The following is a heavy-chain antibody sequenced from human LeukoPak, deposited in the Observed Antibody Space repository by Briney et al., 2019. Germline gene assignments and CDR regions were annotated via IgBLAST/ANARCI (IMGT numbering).Heavy chain of an antibody. CDR2: IYSGGNT. D-gene: IGHD3-22*01. CDR1: GFRFSSYA. J-gene: IGHJ3*02. V-gene: IGHV3-53*01. Sequence: GSLRLSCAASGFRFSSYAMSWVRQAPGKGLEWVSVIYSGGNTYYADSVKGRFTISRDNSKNTLYLQMNSLRAEDTAVYYCARDRVHYYDSSGYWGIFDIWGQGTMVTVSS. CDR3: ARDRVHYYDSSGYWGIFDI.